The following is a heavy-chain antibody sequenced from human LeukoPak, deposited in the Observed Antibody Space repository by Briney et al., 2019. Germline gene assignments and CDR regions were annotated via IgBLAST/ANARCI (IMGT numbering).Heavy chain of an antibody. CDR2: ISAYNGNT. D-gene: IGHD3-22*01. V-gene: IGHV1-18*01. CDR1: GYTFTSYG. Sequence: ASVKVSCKASGYTFTSYGISWVRQAPGPGLEWMGWISAYNGNTNYAQKLQGRVTMTTDTSTSTAYMELRSLRSDVTAVYYCARGYYDSSVAGVDYWGQGTLVTVSS. J-gene: IGHJ4*02. CDR3: ARGYYDSSVAGVDY.